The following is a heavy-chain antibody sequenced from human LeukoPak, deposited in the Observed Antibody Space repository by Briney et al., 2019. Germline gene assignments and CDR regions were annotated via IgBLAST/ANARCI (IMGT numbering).Heavy chain of an antibody. D-gene: IGHD3/OR15-3a*01. J-gene: IGHJ4*02. V-gene: IGHV3-23*01. CDR1: GFTFSRYA. CDR2: IGDSGDKS. CDR3: AKGRALWTYDFDS. Sequence: PGGSLRLSCAASGFTFSRYAMTWVRRALGKGLEWVSTIGDSGDKSYYPDSVKGRFTISRDLSKDTLFLEMHNLRAEDTAVYYCAKGRALWTYDFDSWGQGTLVTVSS.